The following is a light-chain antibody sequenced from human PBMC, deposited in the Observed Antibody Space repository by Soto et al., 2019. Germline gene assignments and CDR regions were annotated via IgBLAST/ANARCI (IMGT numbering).Light chain of an antibody. Sequence: DIQMTQSASSLSASVGDRVTITCRASQSIRSNLKWHQQKPGKAPKVLIYAASSLQSGVPSRFSGSGYGPDFSLPLSSLQPEDFATYYCQKSDRIPYTFGQGTKREIK. CDR3: QKSDRIPYT. CDR2: AAS. V-gene: IGKV1-39*01. CDR1: QSIRSN. J-gene: IGKJ2*01.